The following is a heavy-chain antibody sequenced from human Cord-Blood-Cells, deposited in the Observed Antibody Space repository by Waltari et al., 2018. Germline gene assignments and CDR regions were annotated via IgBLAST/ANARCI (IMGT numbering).Heavy chain of an antibody. CDR3: AVVGTRIVATIRGVVDY. D-gene: IGHD5-12*01. CDR1: GGTFSSYA. V-gene: IGHV1-69*01. CDR2: IIPIFGPA. J-gene: IGHJ4*02. Sequence: QVQLVQSGAEVKKPGSSVKVSCKASGGTFSSYAISWVRQAPGQGLEWMGGIIPIFGPANYAQKFQGRVTITADESTSTAYMELSSLRSEDTAVYYCAVVGTRIVATIRGVVDYWGQGTLVTVSS.